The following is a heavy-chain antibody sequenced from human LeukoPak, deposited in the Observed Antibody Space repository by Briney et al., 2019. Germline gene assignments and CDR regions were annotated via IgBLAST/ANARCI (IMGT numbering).Heavy chain of an antibody. D-gene: IGHD6-13*01. Sequence: GGSLQISCEGSGSNFTSYWIGGVRQVRGKGGEWMGIIYPGDSDTRYSPSFQGQVTLSPDKSTSTAYLQWSSVKASDTAMYYCARHGSSSWYGGDYWGQGTLVTVSS. CDR3: ARHGSSSWYGGDY. V-gene: IGHV5-51*01. CDR2: IYPGDSDT. CDR1: GSNFTSYW. J-gene: IGHJ4*02.